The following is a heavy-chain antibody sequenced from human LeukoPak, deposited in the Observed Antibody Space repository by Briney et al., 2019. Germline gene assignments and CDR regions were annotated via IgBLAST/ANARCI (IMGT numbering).Heavy chain of an antibody. D-gene: IGHD6-19*01. CDR3: ARDSASSGWYRFDY. J-gene: IGHJ4*02. V-gene: IGHV5-51*01. CDR1: GYSFTSYW. Sequence: EESLKISCKGSGYSFTSYWIGWVRQMPGKGLEWMGGIYPGDSDTRYSPSFQGQFTISADKSISTAYLQWSSLKASDTAMYYCARDSASSGWYRFDYWGQGTLVTVSS. CDR2: IYPGDSDT.